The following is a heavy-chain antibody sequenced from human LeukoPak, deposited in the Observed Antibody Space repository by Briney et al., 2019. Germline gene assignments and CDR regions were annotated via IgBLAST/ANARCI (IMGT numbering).Heavy chain of an antibody. CDR2: ISAYSGYT. V-gene: IGHV1-18*01. CDR3: ARTPGSSWQRGVAY. J-gene: IGHJ4*02. D-gene: IGHD6-13*01. CDR1: GYTFTSYG. Sequence: ASVKVSCKASGYTFTSYGISWVRQAPGQGLEWVGWISAYSGYTNYAQKLQGRVTMTKDTSTTTAYMELRSLRSDDTAVYYCARTPGSSWQRGVAYWGQGTLVTVSS.